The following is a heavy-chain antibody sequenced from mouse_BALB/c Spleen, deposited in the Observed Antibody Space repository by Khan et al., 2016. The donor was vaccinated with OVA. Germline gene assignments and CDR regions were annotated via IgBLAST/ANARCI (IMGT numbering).Heavy chain of an antibody. Sequence: QIQLVQSGAELMKPGASVTISCKATGYTFSMYWIEWVKQRPGHGLEWIGDILPGSGSTNNNEKFKGKATFTADASSNTAYMQLSSLTSEDSAIYYCARGGYNPAMDYWGQGTSVTVSS. CDR3: ARGGYNPAMDY. J-gene: IGHJ4*01. D-gene: IGHD3-1*01. CDR1: GYTFSMYW. CDR2: ILPGSGST. V-gene: IGHV1-9*01.